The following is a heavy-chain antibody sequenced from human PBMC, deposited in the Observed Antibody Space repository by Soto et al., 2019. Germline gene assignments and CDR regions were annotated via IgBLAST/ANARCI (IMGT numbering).Heavy chain of an antibody. CDR1: GYPFTRYS. V-gene: IGHV1-18*04. J-gene: IGHJ6*02. Sequence: GASVKVSCKASGYPFTRYSIRWVRQAPGHGLEWMGWISGYNGDTEYSKNFQGRLTMTIDTSTTTASMELRSLRSDDTAVYYCARASLTIFGAPYGMDVWGQGTSVTVSS. CDR3: ARASLTIFGAPYGMDV. D-gene: IGHD3-3*01. CDR2: ISGYNGDT.